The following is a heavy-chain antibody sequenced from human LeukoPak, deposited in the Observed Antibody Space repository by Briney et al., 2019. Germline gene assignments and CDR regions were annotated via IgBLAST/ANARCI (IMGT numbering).Heavy chain of an antibody. Sequence: GESLKISCKGSGYSFTSYWIGWVRQMPGKGLEWMGIIYPGDSDTRYSPSFQGQVTISADKSISTAYLQWSSLKASDTAMYYCARHMRMLVRGVHGHNWFDPWGQGTLVTVSS. J-gene: IGHJ5*02. D-gene: IGHD3-10*01. CDR1: GYSFTSYW. V-gene: IGHV5-51*01. CDR2: IYPGDSDT. CDR3: ARHMRMLVRGVHGHNWFDP.